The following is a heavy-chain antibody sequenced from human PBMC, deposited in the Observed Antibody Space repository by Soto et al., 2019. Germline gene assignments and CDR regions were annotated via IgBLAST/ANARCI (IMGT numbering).Heavy chain of an antibody. J-gene: IGHJ6*02. CDR1: GGSISSYY. CDR2: VHHSWGS. V-gene: IGHV4-59*08. CDR3: ARQGFGPLPCLGGV. D-gene: IGHD3-10*01. Sequence: QVQLQESGPGLVKPSETLSLSCTVSGGSISSYYWSWFRQSPGKRMEWIGYVHHSWGSSYNPSLQGRVAISLATSKNQFSLEVAPVTATDQAVYFRARQGFGPLPCLGGVWGQGTTVTVSS.